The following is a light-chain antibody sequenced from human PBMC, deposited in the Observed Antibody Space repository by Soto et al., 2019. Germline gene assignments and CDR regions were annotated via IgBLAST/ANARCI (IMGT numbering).Light chain of an antibody. CDR2: DVS. Sequence: EIVLTQSPGTLSLSPGERASLSCRASQSVSSNYVIWYQQKPGQAPRLVIYDVSNRAAGIPARFSGSGSGTDFTLTISSLEPEDIAVYFCQQRSNWPRTFGQGTKVDIK. CDR3: QQRSNWPRT. J-gene: IGKJ1*01. V-gene: IGKV3-11*01. CDR1: QSVSSN.